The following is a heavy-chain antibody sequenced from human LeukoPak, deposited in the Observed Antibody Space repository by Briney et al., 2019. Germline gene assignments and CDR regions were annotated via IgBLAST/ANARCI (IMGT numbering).Heavy chain of an antibody. J-gene: IGHJ4*02. CDR2: IQQDGGEK. CDR3: ARGGGAIEY. Sequence: GGFLRLSCAASGFTFGSYWMTWVRQAPGKGLEWVANIQQDGGEKYYVGSVKGRFTISRDTAKNSLYLQMNSLRAEDTAVYYCARGGGAIEYWGQGTLVTVSS. CDR1: GFTFGSYW. D-gene: IGHD3-16*01. V-gene: IGHV3-7*01.